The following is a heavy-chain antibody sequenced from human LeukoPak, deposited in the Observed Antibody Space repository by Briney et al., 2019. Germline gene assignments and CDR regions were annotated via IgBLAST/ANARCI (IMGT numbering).Heavy chain of an antibody. CDR2: ISSSGNT. V-gene: IGHV4-59*01. D-gene: IGHD6-19*01. CDR1: GGSITNYY. CDR3: ARGPPDSQWLVWYYFDY. Sequence: SETLSLTCTVSGGSITNYYWSWIRQSPGKGLEWIGYISSSGNTNYNAALKGRVTISVDTYKNHVSLILSSVTAADTAVYYCARGPPDSQWLVWYYFDYWGQGTLVTVSS. J-gene: IGHJ4*02.